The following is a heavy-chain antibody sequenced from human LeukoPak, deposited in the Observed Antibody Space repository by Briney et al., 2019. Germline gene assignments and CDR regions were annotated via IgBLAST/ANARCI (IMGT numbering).Heavy chain of an antibody. CDR2: ISSSSGYI. CDR1: GFTFSSYS. Sequence: GGSLRLSCAASGFTFSSYSMNWVRQAPGKGLEWVSSISSSSGYIYYADSVKGRLTVSRDNAKNSLYLQMNSLRAEDSAVYYCARDSRMVGADFDYWGQGTLVTVSS. J-gene: IGHJ4*02. CDR3: ARDSRMVGADFDY. V-gene: IGHV3-21*01. D-gene: IGHD2-8*01.